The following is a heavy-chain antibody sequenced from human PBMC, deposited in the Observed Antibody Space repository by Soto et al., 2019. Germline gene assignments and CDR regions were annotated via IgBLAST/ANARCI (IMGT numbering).Heavy chain of an antibody. CDR1: GFTFSSYG. V-gene: IGHV3-72*01. Sequence: GGSLRLSCAASGFTFSSYGMHWVRQAPGKGLEWVGRIRNKANSYSTEYAASVKGRFTISRDESKDSLYLQMNSLKTEDTAVYYCARAGVAGYRYFDSWGQGTLVTVSS. CDR2: IRNKANSYST. J-gene: IGHJ5*01. CDR3: ARAGVAGYRYFDS. D-gene: IGHD6-19*01.